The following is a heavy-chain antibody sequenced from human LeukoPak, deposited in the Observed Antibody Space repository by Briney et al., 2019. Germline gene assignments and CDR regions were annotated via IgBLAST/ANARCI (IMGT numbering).Heavy chain of an antibody. V-gene: IGHV3-74*01. Sequence: PGGSLRLSCAASGFTFSTYWMHWVRQVPGKGLVWVSRISSDGSNTIYADSVKGRFTISRDNANNSLSLQMNSLRGDDAAVYYCARECDLAGAYYMDVCGKGTTVTVSS. CDR1: GFTFSTYW. CDR2: ISSDGSNT. CDR3: ARECDLAGAYYMDV. J-gene: IGHJ6*03. D-gene: IGHD2-15*01.